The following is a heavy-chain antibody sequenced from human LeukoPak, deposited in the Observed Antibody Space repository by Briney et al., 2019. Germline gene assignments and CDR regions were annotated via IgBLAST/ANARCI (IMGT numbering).Heavy chain of an antibody. Sequence: PGGSLRLSCAASGFTFSSYAMHWVRQAPGKGLEWVAVISYDGSNKYYADSVKGRFTISRDNSKNTLYLQMNSLRAEDTAVYYCARVNGCSSTSCYIYGMDVWGKGTTVTVSS. CDR2: ISYDGSNK. V-gene: IGHV3-30*04. CDR3: ARVNGCSSTSCYIYGMDV. D-gene: IGHD2-2*02. J-gene: IGHJ6*04. CDR1: GFTFSSYA.